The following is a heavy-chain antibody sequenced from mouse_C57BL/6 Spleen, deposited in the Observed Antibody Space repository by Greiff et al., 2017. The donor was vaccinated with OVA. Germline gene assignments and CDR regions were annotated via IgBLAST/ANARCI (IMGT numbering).Heavy chain of an antibody. V-gene: IGHV1-82*01. CDR1: GYAFSSSW. D-gene: IGHD2-3*01. CDR3: ARDGWLLRIDY. Sequence: QVQLQQPGPELVKPGASVKISCKASGYAFSSSWMNWVKQRPGKGLEWIGRIYPGDGDTNYNGKFKGKATLTADKSSSTAYMQLSSLTSEDSAVYFCARDGWLLRIDYWGQGTTLTVSS. CDR2: IYPGDGDT. J-gene: IGHJ2*01.